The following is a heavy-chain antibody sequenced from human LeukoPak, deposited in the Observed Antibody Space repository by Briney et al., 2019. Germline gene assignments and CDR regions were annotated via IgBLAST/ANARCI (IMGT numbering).Heavy chain of an antibody. J-gene: IGHJ4*02. CDR1: GFTFSNYA. D-gene: IGHD7-27*01. CDR2: ITTGGPNT. V-gene: IGHV3-23*01. Sequence: PGGSLRLSCVASGFTFSNYAMSWVRQAPGKGLKWVSTITTGGPNTYYADSVKGRFTVSIDDSKNTLYLQMNSLRAEDTAVYYCAKDGGLWVSAHWGDSWGRGTLVTVSS. CDR3: AKDGGLWVSAHWGDS.